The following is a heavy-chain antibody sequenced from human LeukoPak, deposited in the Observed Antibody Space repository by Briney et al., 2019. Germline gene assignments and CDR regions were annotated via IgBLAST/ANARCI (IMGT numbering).Heavy chain of an antibody. CDR3: ARDPVLDY. CDR2: ISSSGGTI. J-gene: IGHJ4*02. CDR1: GFTFSSYE. Sequence: GGSLRLSCAASGFTFSSYEMIWVRQAPGKGLEWVSYISSSGGTIYYADSVKGRFTISRDNAKNSLYLQMNSLRAEDAAVYYCARDPVLDYWGQGTLVTVSS. V-gene: IGHV3-48*03. D-gene: IGHD4-17*01.